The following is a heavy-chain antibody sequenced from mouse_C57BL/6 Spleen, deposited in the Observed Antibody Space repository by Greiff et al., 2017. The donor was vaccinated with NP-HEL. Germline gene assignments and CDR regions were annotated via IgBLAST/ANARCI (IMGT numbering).Heavy chain of an antibody. V-gene: IGHV1-52*01. D-gene: IGHD2-4*01. Sequence: QVQLKQPGAELVRPGSSVKLSCKASGYTFTSYWMHWVKQRPIQGLEWIGNIDPSDSETHYNQKFKDKATLTVDKSSSTAYMQLSSLTSEDSAVYYCARGGYDYDEAMDYWGQGTSVTVSS. CDR1: GYTFTSYW. CDR3: ARGGYDYDEAMDY. CDR2: IDPSDSET. J-gene: IGHJ4*01.